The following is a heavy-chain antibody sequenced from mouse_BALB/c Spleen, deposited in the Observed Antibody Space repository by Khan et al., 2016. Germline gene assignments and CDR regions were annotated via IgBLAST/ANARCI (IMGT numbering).Heavy chain of an antibody. Sequence: EVQLQESGPGLVKPSQSLSLTCTVTGYSITSDYAWNWLRQFPGNKLEWMGYINYSGSTRYNPSLKSRISITRDPSKNQFFLQLNSVTTEDTATYYCARLERAWFAYWGQGTLVTVSA. CDR3: ARLERAWFAY. J-gene: IGHJ3*01. CDR2: INYSGST. CDR1: GYSITSDYA. V-gene: IGHV3-2*02.